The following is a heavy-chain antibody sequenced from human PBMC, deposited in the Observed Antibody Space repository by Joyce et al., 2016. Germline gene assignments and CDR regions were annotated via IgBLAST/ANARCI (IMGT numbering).Heavy chain of an antibody. V-gene: IGHV3-48*01. Sequence: EVQLVESGGGLVQPGGSLRLSCAASGFTFNTYSMNWVRQAPGKGLEGVSYSSRSSNTIYYVDSVKGRFTISIDNAKNSLYLQMNSLRAEDTAVYFCARATSYYFYYYMDVWGKGTTVTVSS. J-gene: IGHJ6*03. CDR1: GFTFNTYS. CDR2: SSRSSNTI. CDR3: ARATSYYFYYYMDV.